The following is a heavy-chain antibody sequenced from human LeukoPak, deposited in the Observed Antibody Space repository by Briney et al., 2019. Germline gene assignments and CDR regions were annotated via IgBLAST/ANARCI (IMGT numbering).Heavy chain of an antibody. D-gene: IGHD2-21*02. Sequence: ASVKVSCKASGYTFTSYGISWVRQAPGQGLEWMGWISAHNGNTNYAQKLQGRVTMTTDTSTSTAYMELRSLRSDDTAVYYCARDRTYCGGDCYSGWFDPWGQGTLVTVSS. V-gene: IGHV1-18*01. CDR2: ISAHNGNT. CDR3: ARDRTYCGGDCYSGWFDP. CDR1: GYTFTSYG. J-gene: IGHJ5*02.